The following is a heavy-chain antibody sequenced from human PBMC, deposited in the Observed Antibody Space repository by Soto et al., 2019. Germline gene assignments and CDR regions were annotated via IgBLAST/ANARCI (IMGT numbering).Heavy chain of an antibody. CDR3: ARDYGDYDPYFDY. CDR1: GFTFSSYW. V-gene: IGHV3-74*01. Sequence: EVQLVESGGGLVQPGGSLRLSCAASGFTFSSYWMHWVRQAPGKGLVWVSRINSDGSSTSYADSVKGRFTISRDNAKNTLYLLMNSLRAEDTAVYYCARDYGDYDPYFDYWGQGTLVTVSS. D-gene: IGHD4-17*01. CDR2: INSDGSST. J-gene: IGHJ4*02.